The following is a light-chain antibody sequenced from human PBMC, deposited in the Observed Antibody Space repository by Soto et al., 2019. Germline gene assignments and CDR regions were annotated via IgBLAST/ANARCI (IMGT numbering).Light chain of an antibody. CDR1: QSISSW. Sequence: DLQMTQSPSTLSASVGDRVTITCRASQSISSWLAWYQQKPGKAPKLLIYDASSLESGVPSRFSGSGSGTEFTLTISSLQPDDFATYYCQQYNSYRPFGQGTKVDIK. J-gene: IGKJ1*01. V-gene: IGKV1-5*01. CDR3: QQYNSYRP. CDR2: DAS.